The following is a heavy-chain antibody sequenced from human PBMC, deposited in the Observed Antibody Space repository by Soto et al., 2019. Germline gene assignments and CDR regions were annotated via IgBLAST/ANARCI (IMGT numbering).Heavy chain of an antibody. CDR2: IIPTVGTP. J-gene: IGHJ6*03. V-gene: IGHV1-69*08. D-gene: IGHD3-16*01. CDR1: GDTFNTYS. CDR3: ATDGGSTFSSAYNYFMDV. Sequence: QAQLVQSGAEVKKPGSSVSVSCKASGDTFNTYSISWLRQAPGQGLEWMGRIIPTVGTPNYAQQFQGRVTISADKSTSTAYMVLTSLASDDTAVYYCATDGGSTFSSAYNYFMDVWGKGTTVTVSS.